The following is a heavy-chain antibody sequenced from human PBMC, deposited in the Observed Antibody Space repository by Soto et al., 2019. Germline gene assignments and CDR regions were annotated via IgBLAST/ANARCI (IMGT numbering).Heavy chain of an antibody. D-gene: IGHD2-15*01. CDR1: GFTFSNYG. CDR3: AKDGAPRYCSRSSCHPAGAY. J-gene: IGHJ4*02. CDR2: ISYDGSHK. V-gene: IGHV3-30*18. Sequence: QVQLVESGGGVVQPGRSLRLSCAGSGFTFSNYGLHWVRQAPGKGLEWVAVISYDGSHKYYADSVKGRLTISRDNSNKMLYLQMDSLRAEDTAVYYCAKDGAPRYCSRSSCHPAGAYWGQGTLVTVSS.